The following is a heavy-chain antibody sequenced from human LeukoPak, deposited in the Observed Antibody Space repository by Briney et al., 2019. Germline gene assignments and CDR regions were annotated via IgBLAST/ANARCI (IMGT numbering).Heavy chain of an antibody. CDR1: GYSFTSHW. D-gene: IGHD3-10*01. CDR2: VNPDDSDT. J-gene: IGHJ4*02. CDR3: ARLRWPRGGRSSFDY. V-gene: IGHV5-51*01. Sequence: GESLKISCKGSGYSFTSHWIGWVRQMPGKGLEWMGIVNPDDSDTIYGPSFQGQVTISADEFITTAYLQWSSLKASDTAMYYCARLRWPRGGRSSFDYWGQGALVTVSS.